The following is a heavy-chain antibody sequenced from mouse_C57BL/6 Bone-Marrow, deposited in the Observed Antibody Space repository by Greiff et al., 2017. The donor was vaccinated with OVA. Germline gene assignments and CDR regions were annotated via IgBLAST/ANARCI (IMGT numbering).Heavy chain of an antibody. CDR2: INPSTGGT. D-gene: IGHD1-1*01. Sequence: VQLQQSGPELVKPGASVKISCKASGYSFTGYYMNWVKRSPEKSLEWIGEINPSTGGTTYNQKFKAKATLTVDKSSSTAYMQLKSLTSEDSAVYYCARKDYGSSGWYFDVWGAGTTVTVSS. V-gene: IGHV1-42*01. CDR1: GYSFTGYY. CDR3: ARKDYGSSGWYFDV. J-gene: IGHJ1*01.